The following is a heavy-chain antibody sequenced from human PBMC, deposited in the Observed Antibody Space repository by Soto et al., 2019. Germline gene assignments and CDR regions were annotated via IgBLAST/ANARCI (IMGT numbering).Heavy chain of an antibody. CDR2: IYDSGST. J-gene: IGHJ4*02. V-gene: IGHV4-59*08. CDR1: GGSIISYY. D-gene: IGHD3-10*01. Sequence: SETLSLTCTVSGGSIISYYWSWIRQPPGKGLEWIGYIYDSGSTSYNPSLKSRVTISEDTSKNQFSLKLSSVTAADTAVYYCARRLYGSGSYHQYFDYWGQGTLVTSPQ. CDR3: ARRLYGSGSYHQYFDY.